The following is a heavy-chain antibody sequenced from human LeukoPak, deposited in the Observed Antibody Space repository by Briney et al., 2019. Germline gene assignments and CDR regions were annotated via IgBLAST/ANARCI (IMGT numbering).Heavy chain of an antibody. D-gene: IGHD4-17*01. Sequence: SETLSLTCAVSGGSISSGGYSWSWIRQPPGKGLEWIGYIYHSGSTYYNPSLKSRVTISVDRSKNQFSLKLSSVTAADTAVYYCARASYYGDYAFFDWGQGTLVTVSS. CDR1: GGSISSGGYS. CDR3: ARASYYGDYAFFD. V-gene: IGHV4-30-2*01. J-gene: IGHJ4*02. CDR2: IYHSGST.